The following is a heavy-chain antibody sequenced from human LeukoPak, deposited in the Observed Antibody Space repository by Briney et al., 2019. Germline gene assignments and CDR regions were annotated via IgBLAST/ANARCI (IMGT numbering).Heavy chain of an antibody. CDR2: IWYDGSNK. Sequence: GRSLRLSCAASGFTFNNYAMHWVRQAPGKGLEWVTTIWYDGSNKYYGDSVKGRFTISRDNSKSTLYLQMNSLRAEDTAVYYCARDKGNHPYNWFDPWGQGTLVTVSS. D-gene: IGHD1-14*01. CDR1: GFTFNNYA. V-gene: IGHV3-33*01. J-gene: IGHJ5*02. CDR3: ARDKGNHPYNWFDP.